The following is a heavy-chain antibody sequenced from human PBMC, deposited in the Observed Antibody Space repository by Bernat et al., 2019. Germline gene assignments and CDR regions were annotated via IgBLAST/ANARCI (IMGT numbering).Heavy chain of an antibody. D-gene: IGHD5-18*01. Sequence: EVQLLESGGGLVSPGGSLRLSCGASGFNFRNYAMSWVRQAPGKGLEWVSVMSADGVTTYYGDSVQGRFTMSRDNSDNNLNLQINSLRAEDTAIYYCAKHKRLHVERVMVYDAFDIWGQGTMVTVSS. J-gene: IGHJ3*02. CDR2: MSADGVTT. CDR1: GFNFRNYA. V-gene: IGHV3-23*01. CDR3: AKHKRLHVERVMVYDAFDI.